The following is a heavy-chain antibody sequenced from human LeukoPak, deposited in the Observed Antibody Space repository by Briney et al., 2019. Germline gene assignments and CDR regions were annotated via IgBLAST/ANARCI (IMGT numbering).Heavy chain of an antibody. CDR1: GGSISSHF. D-gene: IGHD3-10*01. Sequence: SETLSLTCTVSGGSISSHFWSWVRQPPGKGLEWIGSIYYTGSTNYNPSLKSRFTMSIDTSKNQFSLKLSSVTAADTAVYYCARSYNSGSYYPYYFDYWGQGTLVTVSS. CDR2: IYYTGST. CDR3: ARSYNSGSYYPYYFDY. J-gene: IGHJ4*02. V-gene: IGHV4-59*11.